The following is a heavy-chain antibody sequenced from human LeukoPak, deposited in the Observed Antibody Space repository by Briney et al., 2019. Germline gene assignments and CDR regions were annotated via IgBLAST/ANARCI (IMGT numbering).Heavy chain of an antibody. CDR3: AGGDSSGYPGRY. D-gene: IGHD3-22*01. V-gene: IGHV3-30*03. CDR1: GFSFSNYD. Sequence: QPGGSLRLSCAASGFSFSNYDMHWVRQAPGKGLEWVAVMSYDGSNKYYADSVKGRFTISRDNSKNTVYLQMSSLRAEDTAVYYCAGGDSSGYPGRYWGQGTLVTASS. CDR2: MSYDGSNK. J-gene: IGHJ4*02.